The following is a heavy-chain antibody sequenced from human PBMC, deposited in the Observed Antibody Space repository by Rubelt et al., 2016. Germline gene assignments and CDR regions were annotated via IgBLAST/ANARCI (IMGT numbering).Heavy chain of an antibody. V-gene: IGHV3-23*01. CDR1: GFTFSSYA. CDR3: ASGRLQSYGMDV. J-gene: IGHJ6*02. CDR2: ISGSGGST. Sequence: ASGFTFSSYAMSWVRQAPGKGLEWVSAISGSGGSTYYADSVKGRFTISRDNSKNTLYLQMNSLRAEDTAVYYCASGRLQSYGMDVWGQGTTVTVSS. D-gene: IGHD4-11*01.